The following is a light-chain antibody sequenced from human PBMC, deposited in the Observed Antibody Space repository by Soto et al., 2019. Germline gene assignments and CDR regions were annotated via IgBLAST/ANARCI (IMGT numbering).Light chain of an antibody. CDR1: QSVSGY. J-gene: IGKJ5*01. V-gene: IGKV3-11*01. CDR3: QQYGSSIT. CDR2: DAS. Sequence: EIVLTQSPATLSLSPGERATLSCRASQSVSGYLAWYQQKPGQAPRLLIYDASKRATGIPARFSGSGSGTDFTLTISRLEPEDFAVYYCQQYGSSITFGQGTRLEIK.